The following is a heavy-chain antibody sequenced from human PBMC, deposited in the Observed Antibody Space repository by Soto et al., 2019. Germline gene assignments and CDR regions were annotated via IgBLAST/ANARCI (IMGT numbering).Heavy chain of an antibody. D-gene: IGHD2-15*01. Sequence: GGSLRLSCAASGFNFSSYGMHWGRQAPGKGLEWVAVIWFDGSYKFYADSVKGRFTISRDNSKNTLYLQMNSLRAEDTAEYYCAIGYCSGGGCSRLDYWGQGTLVTVSS. J-gene: IGHJ4*02. CDR3: AIGYCSGGGCSRLDY. CDR1: GFNFSSYG. V-gene: IGHV3-33*01. CDR2: IWFDGSYK.